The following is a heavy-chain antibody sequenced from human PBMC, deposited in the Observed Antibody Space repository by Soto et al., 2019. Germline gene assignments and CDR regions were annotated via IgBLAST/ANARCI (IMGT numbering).Heavy chain of an antibody. CDR1: GFTFDDYA. CDR3: VKDSYADFHRVLSTAEYFFDY. V-gene: IGHV3-9*01. Sequence: GGSLRLSCTASGFTFDDYAMHWVRQGPGRGLEWVSGITWNSGKIAYANSVKGRFTIARDDDNNTLYLQMNSLRPEDTALYYCVKDSYADFHRVLSTAEYFFDYWGHGTLVTVSS. D-gene: IGHD2-15*01. J-gene: IGHJ4*01. CDR2: ITWNSGKI.